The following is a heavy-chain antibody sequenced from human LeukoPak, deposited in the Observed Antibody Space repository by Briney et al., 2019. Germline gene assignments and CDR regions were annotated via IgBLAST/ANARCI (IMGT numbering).Heavy chain of an antibody. V-gene: IGHV3-11*04. D-gene: IGHD6-13*01. CDR2: ISGDSRTI. J-gene: IGHJ5*02. CDR3: AGSEIAAAGTGFGFFDP. Sequence: NPGGSLRLSCAASGFTVSSIYMSWVRQAPGKGLEWLSYISGDSRTIYYPDSVKGRFTISRDNAKNSLYLQMNSLRAEDTAVYYCAGSEIAAAGTGFGFFDPWGQGTLVTVSS. CDR1: GFTVSSIY.